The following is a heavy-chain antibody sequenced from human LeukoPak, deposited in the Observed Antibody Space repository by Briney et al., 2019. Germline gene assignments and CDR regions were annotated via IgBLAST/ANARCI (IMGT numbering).Heavy chain of an antibody. Sequence: PGGSLRLSCAASGFRFSDHYMSWIRQAPGKGPEWISYISGNSGDIAYADSVKGRFTISRDNAKNSLHLQVNSLRVEDTAVYHCVRHAGRTGGQWGQGILITVSS. CDR1: GFRFSDHY. J-gene: IGHJ4*02. D-gene: IGHD3-10*01. CDR3: VRHAGRTGGQ. CDR2: ISGNSGDI. V-gene: IGHV3/OR16-9*01.